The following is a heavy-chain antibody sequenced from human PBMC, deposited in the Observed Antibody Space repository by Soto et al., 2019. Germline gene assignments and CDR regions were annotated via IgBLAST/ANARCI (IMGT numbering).Heavy chain of an antibody. D-gene: IGHD2-8*02. J-gene: IGHJ4*02. V-gene: IGHV4-61*01. Sequence: SETLSLTCTVSGASLSSGSYYWSWIRQPPGKGLEWIGYFYYTGTTKYNPSLESRVTISADTSKNQFSLNLTSVTAADTAVYYCARISYWVKDYWGQGALVTVS. CDR3: ARISYWVKDY. CDR1: GASLSSGSYY. CDR2: FYYTGTT.